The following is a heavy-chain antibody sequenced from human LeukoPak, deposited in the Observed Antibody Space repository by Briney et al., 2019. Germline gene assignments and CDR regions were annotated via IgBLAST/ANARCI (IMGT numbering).Heavy chain of an antibody. D-gene: IGHD6-13*01. Sequence: SETLSLTCTVSGGSISSDYWSWIRQPAGKGLEWIGRIYTSGSTNYNPSLKSRVTMSVDTSKNQFSLKLSSVTAADTAVYYCARSRIAAAFVRGWFDPWGQGTLVTLSS. CDR2: IYTSGST. V-gene: IGHV4-4*07. J-gene: IGHJ5*02. CDR1: GGSISSDY. CDR3: ARSRIAAAFVRGWFDP.